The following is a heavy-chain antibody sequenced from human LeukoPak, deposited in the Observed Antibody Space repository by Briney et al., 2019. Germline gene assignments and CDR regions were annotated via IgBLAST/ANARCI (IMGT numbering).Heavy chain of an antibody. CDR1: GYTFTSYA. CDR2: IIPIFGTA. D-gene: IGHD3-10*01. V-gene: IGHV1-69*13. CDR3: ARASALRIPGYFDY. J-gene: IGHJ4*02. Sequence: SVKVSCKASGYTFTSYAISWVRQAPGQGLEWMGGIIPIFGTANYAQKFQGRVTNTADESTSTAYMELSSLRSEDTAVYYCARASALRIPGYFDYWGQGTLVTVSS.